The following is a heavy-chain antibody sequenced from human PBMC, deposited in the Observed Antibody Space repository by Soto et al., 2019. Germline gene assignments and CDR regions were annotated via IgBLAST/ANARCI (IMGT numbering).Heavy chain of an antibody. CDR2: IYYSGST. CDR1: GGSISSGDYY. CDR3: ARVSAAALFDY. Sequence: SETLSLTCTVSGGSISSGDYYWSWIRQPPGKGLEWIGYIYYSGSTYYNPSLKSRVTISVDTSKNQFSLKLSSVTAADTAVYYCARVSAAALFDYWGQGTLVTVSS. V-gene: IGHV4-30-4*01. J-gene: IGHJ4*02. D-gene: IGHD6-13*01.